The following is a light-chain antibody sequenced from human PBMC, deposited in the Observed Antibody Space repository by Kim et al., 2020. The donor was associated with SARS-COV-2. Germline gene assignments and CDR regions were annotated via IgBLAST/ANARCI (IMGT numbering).Light chain of an antibody. CDR1: KLGDKY. Sequence: SYELTQPPSASVSPGQTASITCCGDKLGDKYAYWYQQKPGQSTVVVIYQDNKRPSGIPERFSGSNSGNTATLTISGTQAVDGADYYCRAWDSRSYVVFGGGTQLTVL. CDR3: RAWDSRSYVV. J-gene: IGLJ2*01. CDR2: QDN. V-gene: IGLV3-1*01.